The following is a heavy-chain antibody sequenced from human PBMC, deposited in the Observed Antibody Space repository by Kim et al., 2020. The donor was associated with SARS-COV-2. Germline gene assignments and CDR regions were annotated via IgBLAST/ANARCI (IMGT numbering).Heavy chain of an antibody. J-gene: IGHJ6*02. CDR1: GFTFHNYW. CDR2: IKGDGSEK. CDR3: ARIGGEGNYFYGLDV. V-gene: IGHV3-7*01. D-gene: IGHD3-16*01. Sequence: GGSLRLSCVASGFTFHNYWITWVRQAPGKGLEWVANIKGDGSEKYYVDSVKGRFTISRDNAKSSTILQMNSLRDEETAVYYRARIGGEGNYFYGLDVWGLGTTVTVSS.